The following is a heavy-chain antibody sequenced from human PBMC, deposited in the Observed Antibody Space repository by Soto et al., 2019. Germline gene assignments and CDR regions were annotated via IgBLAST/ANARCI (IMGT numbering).Heavy chain of an antibody. J-gene: IGHJ6*02. CDR3: AKVMVGGVSHYYYDGMDV. V-gene: IGHV3-23*01. Sequence: EVQLLESGGGLVQPGGSLRLSCAASGFTFSSYAMSWVRQAPGKGLEWVSAIRGSGGSTYYADSVKGRFTISRDNSKNTLYLQMNSLRAEDTAVYYCAKVMVGGVSHYYYDGMDVWGQGTTVTVSS. CDR1: GFTFSSYA. D-gene: IGHD3-10*01. CDR2: IRGSGGST.